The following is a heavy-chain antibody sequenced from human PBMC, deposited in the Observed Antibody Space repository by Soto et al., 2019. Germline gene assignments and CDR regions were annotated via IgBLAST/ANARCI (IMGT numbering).Heavy chain of an antibody. CDR1: GFTFSSCA. D-gene: IGHD6-13*01. CDR3: EKEGSSRRFDFDY. Sequence: EVQLLESGGGLQQPGGSLRLSCTASGFTFSSCAMSWVRQAPGKGLEWVSGISETGDGTYYADTVEGRFTISRDNFKNTLYLEMNSLRADDTAVYYCEKEGSSRRFDFDYWGQGILVTVSS. V-gene: IGHV3-23*01. CDR2: ISETGDGT. J-gene: IGHJ4*02.